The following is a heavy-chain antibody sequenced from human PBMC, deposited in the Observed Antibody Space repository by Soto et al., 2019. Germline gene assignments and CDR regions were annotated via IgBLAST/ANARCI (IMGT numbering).Heavy chain of an antibody. CDR1: GFSLNNARMG. D-gene: IGHD1-1*01. V-gene: IGHV2-26*01. CDR3: ARIQTSDPGLRNPFSARPSRYYYYGIDV. Sequence: QVTLKESGPVLVKPTETLTLTCTVSGFSLNNARMGVSWIRQPPGKALEWLAHIFSNDEKSYSTSLKSRPTSSQDPPKSQVVLTLTHLDPVDPATYYCARIQTSDPGLRNPFSARPSRYYYYGIDVWGQGTTVPVSS. J-gene: IGHJ6*02. CDR2: IFSNDEK.